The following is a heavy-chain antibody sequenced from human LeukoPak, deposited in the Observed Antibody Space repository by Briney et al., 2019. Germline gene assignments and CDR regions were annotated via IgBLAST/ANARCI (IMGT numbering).Heavy chain of an antibody. V-gene: IGHV3-33*01. Sequence: GGSLRLSCAASGFTFSSYGMHWVRQAPGKGLEWVAVIWYDGSNKYYADSVKGRFTISRDNSKNTLYLQMNSLRAEDTAVYYCAREEAVAAAALDYWGQGTLVTVSS. CDR2: IWYDGSNK. CDR1: GFTFSSYG. J-gene: IGHJ4*02. CDR3: AREEAVAAAALDY. D-gene: IGHD6-13*01.